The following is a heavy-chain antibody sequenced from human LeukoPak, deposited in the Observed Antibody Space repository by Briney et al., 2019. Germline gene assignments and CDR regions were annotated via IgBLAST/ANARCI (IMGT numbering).Heavy chain of an antibody. CDR1: GFTVSSNY. D-gene: IGHD3-9*01. CDR2: IYSGGST. J-gene: IGHJ4*02. Sequence: GGSLRLSCAASGFTVSSNYMSWVRQAPGKGLEWVSVIYSGGSTYYADSVKGRFTISRDNSKNTLYLQMNSLRAEDTAVYYCAREDILTGYYSFDYWGQGTLVTVSS. V-gene: IGHV3-66*01. CDR3: AREDILTGYYSFDY.